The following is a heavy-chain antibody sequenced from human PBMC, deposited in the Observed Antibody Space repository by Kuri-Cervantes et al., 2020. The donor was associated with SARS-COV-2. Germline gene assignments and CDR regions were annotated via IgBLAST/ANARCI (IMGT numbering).Heavy chain of an antibody. CDR1: GFTFRSYS. CDR2: ISSGSDYI. J-gene: IGHJ6*03. D-gene: IGHD2-2*01. V-gene: IGHV3-21*01. CDR3: VRVACSSSHCATYYYYMDV. Sequence: GESPEISCAASGFTFRSYSMILVRQAPGKGLEWVSSISSGSDYIYYADSMKGRFTISRDNAKSSVFLQLTSLRAEDTAVYYCVRVACSSSHCATYYYYMDVWGKGTTVTVSS.